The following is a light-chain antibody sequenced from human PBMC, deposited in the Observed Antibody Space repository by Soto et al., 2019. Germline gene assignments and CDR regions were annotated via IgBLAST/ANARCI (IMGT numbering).Light chain of an antibody. CDR1: QSVSNSY. CDR3: QQYGSSPLFT. J-gene: IGKJ3*01. CDR2: GAS. V-gene: IGKV3-20*01. Sequence: EIVLTQSPGTLSLSPGERATLSCRASQSVSNSYVAWYQQKPGQAPRLLIYGASSTATGIPDRFSGSGSGTDFTLTISRLEPEDFAVYYCQQYGSSPLFTFGPGTKVDI.